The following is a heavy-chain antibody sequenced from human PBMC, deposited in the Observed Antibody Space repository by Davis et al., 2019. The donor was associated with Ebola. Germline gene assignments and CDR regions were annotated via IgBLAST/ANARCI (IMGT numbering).Heavy chain of an antibody. CDR1: GFTFTNAW. J-gene: IGHJ6*03. CDR3: TTDYGYCSITSCLFWDYYYMDV. D-gene: IGHD2-2*03. CDR2: INSKTDGGTT. Sequence: PGGSLRLSCAASGFTFTNAWMSWVRQAPGKGLEWVGRINSKTDGGTTDYAAPVKGRFTISRDDSKNTLYLQMNSLKTEDTAVYYCTTDYGYCSITSCLFWDYYYMDVWGKGTTVTVSS. V-gene: IGHV3-15*01.